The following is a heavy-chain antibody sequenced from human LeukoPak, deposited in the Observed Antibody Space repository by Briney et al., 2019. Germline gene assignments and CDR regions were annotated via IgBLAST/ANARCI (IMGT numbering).Heavy chain of an antibody. J-gene: IGHJ3*01. Sequence: SGGSQRLSCAVSGFTFSDFWMSWVRLAPGKGLEWVATIKEDGTETYSIDSVKGRFTISRDNAENSLYLQMNNLRHEDTAVYYCARDKLKGATTGTSFHFWGRGTMVTVSS. CDR3: ARDKLKGATTGTSFHF. CDR2: IKEDGTET. V-gene: IGHV3-7*01. CDR1: GFTFSDFW. D-gene: IGHD1-26*01.